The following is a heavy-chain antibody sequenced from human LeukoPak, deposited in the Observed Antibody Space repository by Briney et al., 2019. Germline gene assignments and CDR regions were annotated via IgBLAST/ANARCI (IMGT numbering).Heavy chain of an antibody. Sequence: GGSLRLSCAASGFTFSNYWMSWVRQAPGKGLEWVAHIKPDGSEKNYVDSVKGRFTLFRDDAKNSLYLQMNSLRAEDTAVYYCARRGGIAALPLDYWGQGTLVTVSS. D-gene: IGHD6-6*01. V-gene: IGHV3-7*01. J-gene: IGHJ4*02. CDR3: ARRGGIAALPLDY. CDR2: IKPDGSEK. CDR1: GFTFSNYW.